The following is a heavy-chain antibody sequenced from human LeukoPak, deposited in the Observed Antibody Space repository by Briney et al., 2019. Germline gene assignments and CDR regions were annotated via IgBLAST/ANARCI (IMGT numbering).Heavy chain of an antibody. CDR3: ARHSSGYLSYFDY. CDR1: GGSVSSGSYY. J-gene: IGHJ4*02. D-gene: IGHD3-22*01. V-gene: IGHV4-39*01. Sequence: SETLSLTCTVSGGSVSSGSYYWGWIRQPPGKGLEWIGSIYYSGSTYYNPSLKSRVTISVDTSKNQFSLKVSSVTAADTAVYYCARHSSGYLSYFDYWGQGTLVPVSS. CDR2: IYYSGST.